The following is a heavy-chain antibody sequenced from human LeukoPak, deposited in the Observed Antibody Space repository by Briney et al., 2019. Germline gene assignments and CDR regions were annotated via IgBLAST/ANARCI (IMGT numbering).Heavy chain of an antibody. J-gene: IGHJ4*02. CDR2: INHSGST. CDR3: ARGRLLVPYYYDSSGYYYTGPSHYFDS. CDR1: GGSFSGFY. V-gene: IGHV4-34*01. Sequence: SETLSLTCAVYGGSFSGFYWSWIRQPPGKGLECIGEINHSGSTNYNPSLKSRVTISVDTSKNQFSLKLSPVTAADTAVYYCARGRLLVPYYYDSSGYYYTGPSHYFDSWGQGTLVTVSS. D-gene: IGHD3-22*01.